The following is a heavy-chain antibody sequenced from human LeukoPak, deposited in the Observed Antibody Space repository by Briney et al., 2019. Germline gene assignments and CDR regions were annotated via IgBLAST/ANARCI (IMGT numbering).Heavy chain of an antibody. D-gene: IGHD2-2*02. V-gene: IGHV4-59*01. Sequence: SETLSLTCTVSGGSIGSYYWSWIRQPPGKGLEWIGYIYYSGSTNYNPSLKSRVTISVDTSKNQFSLKLSSVTAADTAVYHCARVPQYTHYYYGMDVWGQGTTVTVSS. CDR3: ARVPQYTHYYYGMDV. J-gene: IGHJ6*02. CDR2: IYYSGST. CDR1: GGSIGSYY.